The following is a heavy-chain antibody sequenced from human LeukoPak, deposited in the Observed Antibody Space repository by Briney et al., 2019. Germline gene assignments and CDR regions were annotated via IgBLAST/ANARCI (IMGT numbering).Heavy chain of an antibody. J-gene: IGHJ3*02. CDR2: IYPGDSDT. CDR3: AKDLRSGWYGIDAFDI. CDR1: GYSFTSYW. D-gene: IGHD6-19*01. Sequence: GESLKISCKGSGYSFTSYWIGWVRQMPGKGLEWMGIIYPGDSDTRYSPSFQGQVTISADKSISTAYLQWSSLEASDTAMHYCAKDLRSGWYGIDAFDIWGQGTMVTVSS. V-gene: IGHV5-51*01.